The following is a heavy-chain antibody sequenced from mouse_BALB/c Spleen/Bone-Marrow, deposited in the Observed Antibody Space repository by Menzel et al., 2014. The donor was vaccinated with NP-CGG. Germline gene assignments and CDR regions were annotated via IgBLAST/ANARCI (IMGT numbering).Heavy chain of an antibody. CDR1: GFTFSSYG. CDR2: INNNGGST. J-gene: IGHJ1*01. D-gene: IGHD1-1*01. CDR3: ARVYGWYFDX. Sequence: EVKLMESGGGLVQPGGSLKLSWVASGFTFSSYGMSWVRQTPDKRLELVATINNNGGSTYYPDSVKGQFTISRDNAKNTLYLQMSSLKSXDTAMYYCARVYGWYFDXWGAGTTXXVSP. V-gene: IGHV5-6-3*01.